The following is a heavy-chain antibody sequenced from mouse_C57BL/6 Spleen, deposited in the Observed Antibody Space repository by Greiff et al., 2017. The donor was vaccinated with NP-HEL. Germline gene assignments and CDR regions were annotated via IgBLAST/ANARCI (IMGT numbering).Heavy chain of an antibody. CDR1: GYAFSSSW. CDR2: IYPGDGDP. Sequence: QVQLKQSGPELVKPGASVKISCKASGYAFSSSWMNWVKQRPGTGLEWIGRIYPGDGDPNYNGKFKGKATLTADKSSSTAYMQLSSLTSEDSAVYFCARSGYDYHYAMDYWGQGTSVTVSS. CDR3: ARSGYDYHYAMDY. D-gene: IGHD2-4*01. J-gene: IGHJ4*01. V-gene: IGHV1-82*01.